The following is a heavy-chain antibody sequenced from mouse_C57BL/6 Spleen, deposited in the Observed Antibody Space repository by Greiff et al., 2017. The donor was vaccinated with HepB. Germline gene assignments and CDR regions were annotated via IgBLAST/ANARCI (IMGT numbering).Heavy chain of an antibody. Sequence: VQLQQPGAELVRPGSSVKLSCKASGYTFTSYWMHWVKQRPIQGLEWIGNIDPSDSETHYNQKFKDKATLTVDKSSSTAYMQLSSLTSEDSSVYYWARTYDYDVDYYAMDYWGQGTSVTVSS. D-gene: IGHD2-4*01. CDR3: ARTYDYDVDYYAMDY. V-gene: IGHV1-52*01. CDR1: GYTFTSYW. CDR2: IDPSDSET. J-gene: IGHJ4*01.